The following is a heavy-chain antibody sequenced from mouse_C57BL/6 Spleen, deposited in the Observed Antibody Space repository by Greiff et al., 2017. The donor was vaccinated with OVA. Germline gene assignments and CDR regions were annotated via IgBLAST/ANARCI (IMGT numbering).Heavy chain of an antibody. V-gene: IGHV2-6*03. CDR1: GFSLTSYG. CDR3: ARDRVRGDARDY. J-gene: IGHJ4*01. CDR2: IWSDGST. D-gene: IGHD5-1*01. Sequence: QVQLQQSGPGLVAPSQSLSITCTVSGFSLTSYGVHWVRQPPGKGLEWLVVIWSDGSTTYNSALISRLSISKDNSKSQVFLKMNSLKTEDTAIYYCARDRVRGDARDYWGQGTSVTVSA.